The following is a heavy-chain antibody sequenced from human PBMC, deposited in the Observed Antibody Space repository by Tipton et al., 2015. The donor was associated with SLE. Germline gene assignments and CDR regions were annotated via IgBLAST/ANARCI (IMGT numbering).Heavy chain of an antibody. J-gene: IGHJ6*03. V-gene: IGHV4-59*08. CDR1: GDSLSTSY. CDR2: IYYTGST. CDR3: ARTSTYYDFWSGSYYYYYYMDV. D-gene: IGHD3-3*01. Sequence: TLSLTCFVSGDSLSTSYWSWIRQPPGKGLEWIGYIYYTGSTYYNPSRKSRVTISVDTSKNQFSLKLSSVTAADTAVYYCARTSTYYDFWSGSYYYYYYMDVWGKGTTVTVSS.